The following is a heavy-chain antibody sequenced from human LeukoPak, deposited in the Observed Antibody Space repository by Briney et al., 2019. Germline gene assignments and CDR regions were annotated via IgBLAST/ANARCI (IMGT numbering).Heavy chain of an antibody. CDR1: GFMFSSNW. J-gene: IGHJ4*02. V-gene: IGHV3-7*03. CDR2: IKEDGTET. D-gene: IGHD5-24*01. Sequence: GGSLRLSCAASGFMFSSNWMSWVRLAPGKGLEWVANIKEDGTETYYVDSVKGRFTVSRDNAKNSLYLQMNSLRVEDTAVYYCAKEGRSLQTYWGQGTLVTVSS. CDR3: AKEGRSLQTY.